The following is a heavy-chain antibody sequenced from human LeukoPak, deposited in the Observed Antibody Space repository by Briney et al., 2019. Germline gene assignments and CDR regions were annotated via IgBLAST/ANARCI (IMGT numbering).Heavy chain of an antibody. J-gene: IGHJ4*02. CDR3: AKVPSTYSSSCY. Sequence: RGSLRLSCVASGFTFSNCAMTWVRQAPGKGLEWVSTISVSGSSTYYADSVKGRFTISRDNSKNTLYLQMNSLRAEDTAVYYCAKVPSTYSSSCYWGQGTLVTVSS. V-gene: IGHV3-23*01. CDR2: ISVSGSST. D-gene: IGHD6-13*01. CDR1: GFTFSNCA.